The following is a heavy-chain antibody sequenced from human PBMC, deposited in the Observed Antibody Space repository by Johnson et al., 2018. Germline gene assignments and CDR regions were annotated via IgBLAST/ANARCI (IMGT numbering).Heavy chain of an antibody. D-gene: IGHD6-19*01. Sequence: EVQLVESGGGLVQPGGSLRLSCAASGFTFSSYDMHWVRQATGKGLEWVSAIGTAGDTYYPGSVKGLFTISRENAKNSLYLQMNSLRAGDTAVYYCARVVRGWSFDYWGQGTLVTGSS. J-gene: IGHJ4*02. V-gene: IGHV3-13*01. CDR3: ARVVRGWSFDY. CDR2: IGTAGDT. CDR1: GFTFSSYD.